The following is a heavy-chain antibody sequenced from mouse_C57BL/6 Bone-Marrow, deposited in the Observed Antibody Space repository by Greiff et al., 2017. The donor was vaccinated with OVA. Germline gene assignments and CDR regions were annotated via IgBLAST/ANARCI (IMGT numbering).Heavy chain of an antibody. CDR3: ARHTGLNWYFDV. CDR1: GYTFTDYY. V-gene: IGHV1-26*01. D-gene: IGHD4-1*01. Sequence: VQLQQSGPELVKPGASVKISCKASGYTFTDYYMNWVKQSHGKSLEWIGDINPNNGGTSYNQKFKGKATLTVDQSSSTAYMELRSLTSDDAAIYYCARHTGLNWYFDVWGTGTTVTVSS. J-gene: IGHJ1*03. CDR2: INPNNGGT.